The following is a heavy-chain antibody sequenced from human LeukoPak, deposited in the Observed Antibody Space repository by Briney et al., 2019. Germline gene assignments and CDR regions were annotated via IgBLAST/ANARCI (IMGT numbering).Heavy chain of an antibody. J-gene: IGHJ4*02. D-gene: IGHD3-10*01. Sequence: GGSLRLSCAASGFTFSSYAMSWVRQAPGRGLEWVSAISGSSSSTYYADSVKGRFTISRDNSKNTLYLQMNSLRAEDTAVYYCARGPMVRGVIRLDYWGQGTLVTVSS. CDR2: ISGSSSST. CDR1: GFTFSSYA. CDR3: ARGPMVRGVIRLDY. V-gene: IGHV3-23*01.